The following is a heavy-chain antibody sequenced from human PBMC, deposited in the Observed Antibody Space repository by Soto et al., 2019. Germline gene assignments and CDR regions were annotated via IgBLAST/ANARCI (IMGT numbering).Heavy chain of an antibody. CDR3: AKGYYDSSVYHDAFDI. CDR1: GFPFSSYG. J-gene: IGHJ3*02. V-gene: IGHV3-30*18. D-gene: IGHD3-22*01. CDR2: ISYDGSNK. Sequence: QVQLVESGGGVVQPGRSLRLSCAASGFPFSSYGMHWVRQAPGKGLEWVAVISYDGSNKYYADSVKGRFTISRDNSKNTLYLQMNSLRAEDTAVYYCAKGYYDSSVYHDAFDIWGQGTMVTVSS.